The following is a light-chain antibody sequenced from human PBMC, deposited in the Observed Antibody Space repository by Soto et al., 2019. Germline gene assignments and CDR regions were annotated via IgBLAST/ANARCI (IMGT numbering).Light chain of an antibody. J-gene: IGKJ4*01. Sequence: EIVLTQSPATLSLSPGERATLSCRASQSMSDFLAWYQHKPGQSPRLLIYDVSRRATGIPARSSGSGSGTDFTLSISSLEPEDFGVYYCQQRSSWPLTFGGGTKVEIK. CDR3: QQRSSWPLT. CDR2: DVS. CDR1: QSMSDF. V-gene: IGKV3-11*01.